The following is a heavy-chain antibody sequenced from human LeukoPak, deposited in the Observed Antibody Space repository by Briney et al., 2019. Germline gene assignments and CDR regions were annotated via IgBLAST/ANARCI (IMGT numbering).Heavy chain of an antibody. J-gene: IGHJ6*03. Sequence: SETLSLTCTVSGGSISSYYWGWIRQPPGKGLEWIGSIYYSGSTYYNPSLKSRVTISVDTSKNQFSLKLSSVTAADTAVYYCARDLQDYYMDVWGKGTTVTVSS. V-gene: IGHV4-39*07. CDR1: GGSISSYY. CDR3: ARDLQDYYMDV. CDR2: IYYSGST.